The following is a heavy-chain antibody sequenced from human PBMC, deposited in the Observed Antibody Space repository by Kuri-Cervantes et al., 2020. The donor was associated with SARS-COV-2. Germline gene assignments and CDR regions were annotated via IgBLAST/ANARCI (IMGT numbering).Heavy chain of an antibody. CDR3: ARDGLPYYDFWSGYYKVWFDP. CDR1: GGIFSSYA. V-gene: IGHV1-69*04. J-gene: IGHJ5*02. CDR2: IIPILGIA. Sequence: SVKVSCKASGGIFSSYAISWVRQAPGQGLEWMGRIIPILGIANYAQKFQGRVTITADKSTSTAYMELSSLRSEDTAVYYCARDGLPYYDFWSGYYKVWFDPWGQGTLVTVSS. D-gene: IGHD3-3*01.